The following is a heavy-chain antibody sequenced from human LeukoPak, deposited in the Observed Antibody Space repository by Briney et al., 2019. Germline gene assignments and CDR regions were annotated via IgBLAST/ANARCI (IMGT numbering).Heavy chain of an antibody. Sequence: PGGSLRLSCAASGFTFSSYSMNWVRQAPGKGLEWVSSISSSSSYIYYADSAKGRFTISRDNSKNTLDLQMTSLRVEDTAVYYCAKDKSPPGGFVDYWGQGSLVTVSS. D-gene: IGHD3-16*01. J-gene: IGHJ4*02. CDR3: AKDKSPPGGFVDY. CDR2: ISSSSSYI. V-gene: IGHV3-21*04. CDR1: GFTFSSYS.